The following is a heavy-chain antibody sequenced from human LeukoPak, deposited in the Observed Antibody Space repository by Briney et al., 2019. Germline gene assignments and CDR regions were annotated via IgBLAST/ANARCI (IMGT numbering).Heavy chain of an antibody. V-gene: IGHV3-9*01. D-gene: IGHD5-24*01. Sequence: PGGSLRLSCAASGFTFDDYAMHWVRQAPGKGLEWVSGISWNSGSIGYADSVKGRFTISRDNAKNSLYLQMNSLRAEDTALYYCAKGREMATILPFDYWGQGTLVTVSS. CDR3: AKGREMATILPFDY. CDR2: ISWNSGSI. CDR1: GFTFDDYA. J-gene: IGHJ4*02.